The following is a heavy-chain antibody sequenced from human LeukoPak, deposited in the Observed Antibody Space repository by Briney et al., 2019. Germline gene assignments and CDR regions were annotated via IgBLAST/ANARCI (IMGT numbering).Heavy chain of an antibody. CDR3: ARMMYGNGWNRYYFDY. J-gene: IGHJ4*02. V-gene: IGHV4-39*01. CDR1: GDSIRSYNHY. CDR2: ICYGGST. Sequence: PSETLALTCTVSGDSIRSYNHYWGWIRQPPGKGLEWLGSICYGGSTHDNPSLKSRVTISVDTSKNQFSLRVTSATAADTAVYYCARMMYGNGWNRYYFDYWGQGTLVTVSS. D-gene: IGHD6-19*01.